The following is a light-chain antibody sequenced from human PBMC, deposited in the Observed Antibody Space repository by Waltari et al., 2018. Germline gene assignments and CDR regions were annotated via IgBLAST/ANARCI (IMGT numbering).Light chain of an antibody. CDR1: QSINRY. CDR2: AAP. J-gene: IGKJ1*01. Sequence: DIQITQAPSSLSASVGDRVTINCRASQSINRYLHWYQQKPGKAPKRQTYAAPSFQSGVQQRFMFSESGKNFTLPIRSLQPEDFPTTYCQQSYGPPPTFGQGTKVEIK. V-gene: IGKV1-39*01. CDR3: QQSYGPPPT.